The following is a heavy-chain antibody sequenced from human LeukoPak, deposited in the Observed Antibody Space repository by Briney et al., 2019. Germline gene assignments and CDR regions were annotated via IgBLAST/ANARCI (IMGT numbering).Heavy chain of an antibody. CDR3: ARCGYYDFWSGYNPATFDY. CDR1: GGSISSSSYY. V-gene: IGHV4-39*01. J-gene: IGHJ4*02. Sequence: SETLSLTCTVSGGSISSSSYYWGRIRQPPGKGLEWIGSIYYSGSTYYNPSLKSRVTISVDTSKNQFSLKLSSVTAADTAVYYCARCGYYDFWSGYNPATFDYWGQGTLVTVSS. CDR2: IYYSGST. D-gene: IGHD3-3*01.